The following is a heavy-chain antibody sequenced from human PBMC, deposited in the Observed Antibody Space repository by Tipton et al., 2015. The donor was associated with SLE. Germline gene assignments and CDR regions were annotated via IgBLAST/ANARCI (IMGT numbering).Heavy chain of an antibody. CDR3: NAWLLPQFYFDY. CDR2: ISYDGSTK. Sequence: SLRLSCAASGFTFSSYAIYWVRQAPGKGLEWVAFISYDGSTKYYADSVKGRFTISRDNSKNTLHLQMNSLRTEDTAMYYCNAWLLPQFYFDYWGQGTLVTVSS. J-gene: IGHJ4*02. CDR1: GFTFSSYA. V-gene: IGHV3-30*04. D-gene: IGHD3-22*01.